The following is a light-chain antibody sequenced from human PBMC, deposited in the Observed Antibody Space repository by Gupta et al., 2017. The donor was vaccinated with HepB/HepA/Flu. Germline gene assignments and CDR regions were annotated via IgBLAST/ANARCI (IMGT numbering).Light chain of an antibody. J-gene: IGLJ1*01. CDR2: TNN. CDR3: AAWDDSLNAYV. V-gene: IGLV1-44*01. CDR1: SSNIGSR. Sequence: QSVLIQPPSASGTTGPRVIIPCSGSSSNIGSRVNWYPQLPGTAPKLLINTNNQRPSGVPDRISGSKSGTSASLAISGLQSEDEADYYCAAWDDSLNAYVFGTGTKVTVL.